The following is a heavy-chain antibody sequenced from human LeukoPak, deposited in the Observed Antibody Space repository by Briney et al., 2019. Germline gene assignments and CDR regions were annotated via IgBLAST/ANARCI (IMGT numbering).Heavy chain of an antibody. Sequence: ASVKVSCKASGYTFSGYYMHWVRQAPGQGLEWVGWINPNSGGTNYAQKFQGRVTMTRDTSISTAYMELSRLRSDDTAVYYCARDYHITIFGVVIVWGQGTLVTVSS. CDR3: ARDYHITIFGVVIV. CDR1: GYTFSGYY. CDR2: INPNSGGT. J-gene: IGHJ4*02. D-gene: IGHD3-3*01. V-gene: IGHV1-2*02.